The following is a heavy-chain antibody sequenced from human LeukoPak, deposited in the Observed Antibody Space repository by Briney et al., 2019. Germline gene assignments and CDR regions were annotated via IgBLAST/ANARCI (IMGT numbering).Heavy chain of an antibody. Sequence: GGSLRLSCAASGFTFSSYGMHWVRQAPGKGLEWVAFIRYDGSNKYYADSVRGRFTISRDNSKNTLYLQMNSLRAEDTAVYYCAKGGSTYSYSFDYWGQGTLVTVSS. V-gene: IGHV3-30*02. CDR3: AKGGSTYSYSFDY. J-gene: IGHJ4*02. CDR1: GFTFSSYG. CDR2: IRYDGSNK. D-gene: IGHD2-15*01.